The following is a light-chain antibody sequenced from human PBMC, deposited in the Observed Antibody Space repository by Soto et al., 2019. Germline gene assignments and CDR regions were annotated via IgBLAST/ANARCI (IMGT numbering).Light chain of an antibody. CDR3: SSYTTSSTWV. V-gene: IGLV2-14*01. J-gene: IGLJ3*02. Sequence: QAVVTQPASVSGSPGQSITISCTGTSNDIGGYDFVSWYQQHPGKAPKLTIYEVTNRPSGVSNRFSGSKSGKTASLTISGLQAEDEADYYCSSYTTSSTWVFGGGTKLTVL. CDR1: SNDIGGYDF. CDR2: EVT.